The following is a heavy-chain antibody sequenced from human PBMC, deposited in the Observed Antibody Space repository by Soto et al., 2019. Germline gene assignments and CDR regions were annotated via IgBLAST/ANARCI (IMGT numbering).Heavy chain of an antibody. V-gene: IGHV1-18*01. J-gene: IGHJ6*02. Sequence: ASVKVSCKASGYTFTSYGISWVRQAPGQGLEWMGWISAYNGNTNYAQKLQGRVTMTTDTSTSTAYMELRSLRSDDTAVYYCASGDYDFWSGYYGMDVWGQGTTVTVSS. D-gene: IGHD3-3*01. CDR3: ASGDYDFWSGYYGMDV. CDR1: GYTFTSYG. CDR2: ISAYNGNT.